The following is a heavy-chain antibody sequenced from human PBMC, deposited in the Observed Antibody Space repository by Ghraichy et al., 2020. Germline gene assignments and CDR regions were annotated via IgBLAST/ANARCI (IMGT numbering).Heavy chain of an antibody. Sequence: GKSLNISCVASGFTVINYAMSWVRQAPGKGLEWVSAISGIGDEIYYADSVKGRFTISRDNSKNTVYLQMNSLRAEDTAVYFCARDRINVIPEAMYDFWGQGNQVTVSS. J-gene: IGHJ4*02. CDR2: ISGIGDEI. V-gene: IGHV3-23*01. CDR1: GFTVINYA. D-gene: IGHD2-2*01. CDR3: ARDRINVIPEAMYDF.